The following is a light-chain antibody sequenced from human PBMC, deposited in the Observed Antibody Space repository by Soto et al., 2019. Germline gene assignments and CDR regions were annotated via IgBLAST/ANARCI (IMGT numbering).Light chain of an antibody. Sequence: DIQMTPSPSILSASVGDRVTITCRSSQTITNWLAWYQQKPGKAPRLLIYDASSLESWVPSRFSGSGSGTEFTLTISSLEPEDFAVYFCQHRAGWPPALTFGGGTKVDIK. CDR1: QTITNW. V-gene: IGKV1-5*01. CDR2: DAS. CDR3: QHRAGWPPALT. J-gene: IGKJ4*01.